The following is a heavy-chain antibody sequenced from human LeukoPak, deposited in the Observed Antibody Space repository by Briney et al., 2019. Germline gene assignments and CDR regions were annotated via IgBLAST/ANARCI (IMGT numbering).Heavy chain of an antibody. Sequence: GRSLRLSCAASGFTFSSYSMHWVRQAPGKGLEWVAVIWYDGSNKYYADSVKGRFTISRDNSKNTLYLQMNSLRAEDTAVYYCARDRATYFDYWGQGTLVTVSS. D-gene: IGHD5-12*01. CDR3: ARDRATYFDY. V-gene: IGHV3-33*01. J-gene: IGHJ4*02. CDR2: IWYDGSNK. CDR1: GFTFSSYS.